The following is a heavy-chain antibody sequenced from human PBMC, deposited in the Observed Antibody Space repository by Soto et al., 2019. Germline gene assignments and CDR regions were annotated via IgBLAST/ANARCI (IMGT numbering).Heavy chain of an antibody. V-gene: IGHV3-23*01. D-gene: IGHD3-22*01. CDR2: ISGSGST. CDR1: GFTFSNYA. J-gene: IGHJ4*02. CDR3: ANVPPRLDYFDY. Sequence: EVQLLESGGGLVQPGGSLRLSCAASGFTFSNYAMNWVRQAPGKGLEWVSAISGSGSTYYADSVKGRFTISRDNSKNPLSLQMNSLRAEDTAVYYWANVPPRLDYFDYWGPGTLVTVSS.